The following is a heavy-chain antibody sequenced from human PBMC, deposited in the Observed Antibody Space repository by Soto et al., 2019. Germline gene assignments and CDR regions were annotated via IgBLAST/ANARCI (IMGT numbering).Heavy chain of an antibody. D-gene: IGHD6-19*01. Sequence: GESLKISCQGSGYTFAKHWIGWVRQMPGKGLEWMGIIYPDDPDTRYSPSFQGQVTISADASITTAYLQWTSLKAADTAMYYCGRHVRGSGWYVFDYWGQGTLVTVSS. V-gene: IGHV5-51*01. CDR1: GYTFAKHW. CDR2: IYPDDPDT. J-gene: IGHJ4*02. CDR3: GRHVRGSGWYVFDY.